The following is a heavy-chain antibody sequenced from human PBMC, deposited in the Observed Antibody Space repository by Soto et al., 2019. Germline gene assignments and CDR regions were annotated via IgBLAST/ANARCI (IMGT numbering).Heavy chain of an antibody. J-gene: IGHJ6*02. CDR2: ISWDGGST. V-gene: IGHV3-43*01. CDR1: GFTFDDYT. CDR3: AKDIARLKYYYGMDV. Sequence: EVQLVESGGVVVQPGGSLRLSCAASGFTFDDYTMHWVRQAPGKGLEWVSLISWDGGSTYYADSVKGRFTISRDNSKNSLYLQMNSLRTEDTALYYCAKDIARLKYYYGMDVWGQGTTVTVSS.